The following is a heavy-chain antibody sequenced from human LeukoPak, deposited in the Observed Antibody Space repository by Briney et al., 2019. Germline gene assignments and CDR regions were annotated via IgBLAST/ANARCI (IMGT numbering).Heavy chain of an antibody. CDR2: IIPIFGTA. CDR1: GGTFSSYA. CDR3: ARTPANYCYYGMDV. J-gene: IGHJ6*02. V-gene: IGHV1-69*13. Sequence: SVTVSCKASGGTFSSYAISWVRQAPGQGLEWMGGIIPIFGTANYAQKFQGRVTITADESTSTAYMELSSLRSEDTAVYYCARTPANYCYYGMDVWGQGTTVTVSS.